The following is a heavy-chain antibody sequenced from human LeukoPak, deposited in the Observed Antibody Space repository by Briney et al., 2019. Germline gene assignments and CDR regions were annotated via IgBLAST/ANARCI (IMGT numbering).Heavy chain of an antibody. J-gene: IGHJ4*02. D-gene: IGHD6-13*01. CDR3: ARGSPLYSSSWYS. V-gene: IGHV3-33*01. CDR2: IWSVGGAE. Sequence: PGGSLRLSCVASGFPFSSYGMHWVRQAPGKGLEWVAVIWSVGGAEYYADSVKGRFTISRDNAKNSLYLQMNSLRAEDTAVYYCARGSPLYSSSWYSWGQGTLVTVSS. CDR1: GFPFSSYG.